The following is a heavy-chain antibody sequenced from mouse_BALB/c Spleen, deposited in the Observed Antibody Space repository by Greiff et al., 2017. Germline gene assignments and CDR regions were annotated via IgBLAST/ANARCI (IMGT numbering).Heavy chain of an antibody. V-gene: IGHV14-3*02. Sequence: VQLQQSGAELVKPGASVKLSCTASGFNIKDTYMHWVKQRPEQGLEWIGRIDPANGNTKYDPKFQGKATITADTSSNTAYLQLSSLTSEDTAVYYCARGGNCGGWYFDVWGAGTTVTVSS. J-gene: IGHJ1*01. CDR3: ARGGNCGGWYFDV. D-gene: IGHD2-1*01. CDR1: GFNIKDTY. CDR2: IDPANGNT.